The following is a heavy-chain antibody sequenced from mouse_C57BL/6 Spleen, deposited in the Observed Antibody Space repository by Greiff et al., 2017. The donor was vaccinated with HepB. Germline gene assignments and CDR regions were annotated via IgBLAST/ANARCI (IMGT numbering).Heavy chain of an antibody. V-gene: IGHV1-9*01. J-gene: IGHJ3*01. CDR1: GYTFTGYW. D-gene: IGHD1-1*01. CDR3: ARGYGRSRWFAY. Sequence: QVQLQQSGAELMKPGASVKLSCKATGYTFTGYWIEWVKQRPGHGLEWIGEILPGSGSTNYNEKFKGKATFTADTSSNTAYMQLSSLTTEDSAIYYCARGYGRSRWFAYWGQGTLVTVSA. CDR2: ILPGSGST.